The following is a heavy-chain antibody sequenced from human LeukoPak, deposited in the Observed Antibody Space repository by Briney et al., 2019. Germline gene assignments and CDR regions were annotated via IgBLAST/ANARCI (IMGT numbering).Heavy chain of an antibody. J-gene: IGHJ4*02. D-gene: IGHD4-17*01. CDR1: GGSISSYY. V-gene: IGHV4-59*01. CDR2: IYYSGST. CDR3: ARSPIGGYGDRYYFDY. Sequence: SETLSLTRTVSGGSISSYYWSWIRQPPRKGLEWVGYIYYSGSTNYNPSLKSRVTISVDTSKNQFSLKLSSVTAADTAVYYCARSPIGGYGDRYYFDYWGQGTLVTVSS.